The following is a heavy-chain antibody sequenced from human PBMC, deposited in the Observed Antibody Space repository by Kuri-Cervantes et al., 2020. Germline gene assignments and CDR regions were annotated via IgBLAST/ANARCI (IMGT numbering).Heavy chain of an antibody. CDR3: ARDHPGYSSSWFGWFDP. CDR1: RGTFSSFA. J-gene: IGHJ5*02. Sequence: SVKVSCKASRGTFSSFAISWVRQAPGQGLEWMGGVIPIFGPVSYAQKFQGRVTITTDESTNTAYMELSGLSSEDTAVYYCARDHPGYSSSWFGWFDPWGQGTLVTVSS. V-gene: IGHV1-69*05. D-gene: IGHD6-13*01. CDR2: VIPIFGPV.